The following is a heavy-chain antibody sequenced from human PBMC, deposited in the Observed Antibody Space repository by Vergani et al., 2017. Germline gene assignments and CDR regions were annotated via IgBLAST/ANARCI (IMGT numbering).Heavy chain of an antibody. CDR2: IYYSGLT. D-gene: IGHD6-19*01. V-gene: IGHV4-39*01. J-gene: IGHJ4*02. CDR3: ARQRPGSGWSPGDFDD. CDR1: ADSISSGSYY. Sequence: QLQQSGPGLVKPSETLFLTCTVSADSISSGSYYWGWIRQPPGKSLEWIGSIYYSGLTYYNPSLKSRVAISVDTSKNQFSLKVTSVTAADTAVYFCARQRPGSGWSPGDFDDWGQGTLVTVSS.